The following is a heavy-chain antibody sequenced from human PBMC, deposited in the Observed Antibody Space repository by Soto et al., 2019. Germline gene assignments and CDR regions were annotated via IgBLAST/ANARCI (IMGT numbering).Heavy chain of an antibody. CDR2: ISYDGSTK. D-gene: IGHD1-20*01. Sequence: GGSLRLSCAASGFTFSSYAMHWVRQSPGKGLDWVAIISYDGSTKYYADSVKCRFTVSRDNSKNTLYLQMNSLRAEDTAVYYCARNQGSPYSWTPLFDYWGQGTLVTVSS. J-gene: IGHJ4*02. CDR1: GFTFSSYA. V-gene: IGHV3-30-3*01. CDR3: ARNQGSPYSWTPLFDY.